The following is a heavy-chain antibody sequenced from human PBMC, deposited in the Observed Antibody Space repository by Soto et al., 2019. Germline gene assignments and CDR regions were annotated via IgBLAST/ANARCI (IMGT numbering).Heavy chain of an antibody. J-gene: IGHJ4*02. CDR2: FDPEDGET. Sequence: ASVKVSCNVSGYTLTELSMHWVRQAPGKGLEWMGGFDPEDGETIYAQKFQGRVTMTEDTSTDTAYMELSSLRSEDTAVYYCATLIVVVPAANYFDYWGQGTLVTVSS. CDR3: ATLIVVVPAANYFDY. V-gene: IGHV1-24*01. D-gene: IGHD2-2*01. CDR1: GYTLTELS.